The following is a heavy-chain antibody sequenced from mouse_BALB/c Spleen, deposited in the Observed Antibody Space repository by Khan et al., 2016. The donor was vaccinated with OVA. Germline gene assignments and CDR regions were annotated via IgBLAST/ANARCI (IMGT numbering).Heavy chain of an antibody. V-gene: IGHV3-2*02. CDR3: ARGNYYGYYFDY. Sequence: EVQLQESGTGLVKPSQSLSLTCTVTGYSITSVYAWNWIRQFPGNKLEWMGYISYSGGISYNPSLKSRISITRDTSKNQFFLQLNSVTTEDTATYYCARGNYYGYYFDYWGQGTPLTVSS. CDR1: GYSITSVYA. J-gene: IGHJ2*01. CDR2: ISYSGGI. D-gene: IGHD1-1*01.